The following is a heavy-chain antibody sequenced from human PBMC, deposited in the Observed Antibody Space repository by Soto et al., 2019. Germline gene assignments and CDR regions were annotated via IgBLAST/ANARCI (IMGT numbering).Heavy chain of an antibody. V-gene: IGHV5-10-1*01. J-gene: IGHJ4*02. D-gene: IGHD3-22*01. CDR3: ARHEPLITMIVVH. Sequence: GESLKISCKGSGYSFTKYWISWVRQMPGKGLEWMGRIDPSDSYTNYSPSFQGHVTISVDKSISTAYLQWSSLKASDTAMYYCARHEPLITMIVVHWGQGTLVTVSS. CDR1: GYSFTKYW. CDR2: IDPSDSYT.